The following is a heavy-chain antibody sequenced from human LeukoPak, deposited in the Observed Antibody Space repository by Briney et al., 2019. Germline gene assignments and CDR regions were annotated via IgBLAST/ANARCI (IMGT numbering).Heavy chain of an antibody. CDR3: ARDDGDGYIHFFDY. CDR1: GFPFRSYW. V-gene: IGHV3-74*01. J-gene: IGHJ4*02. Sequence: PGGSLRLFCTASGFPFRSYWMHWVRQAPGKGLVWVSGINSDERIKKTADSVKGRFTISRDNAKNTLYLQMNSLRADDTAVYYCARDDGDGYIHFFDYWGQGTLVTVSS. D-gene: IGHD5-24*01. CDR2: INSDERIK.